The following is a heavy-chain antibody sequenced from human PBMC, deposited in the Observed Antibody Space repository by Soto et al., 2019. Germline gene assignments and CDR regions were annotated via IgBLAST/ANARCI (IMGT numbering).Heavy chain of an antibody. CDR3: ARVQSSSWGYYYVVNV. J-gene: IGHJ6*01. CDR1: GGSISSYY. V-gene: IGHV4-59*01. D-gene: IGHD6-19*01. Sequence: SETLPLTCRISGGSISSYYWNWIRQAPGKGLEWIGFISYSGSTNYNPALTSRVTISVDTSKDQISLRLNSVTAADTAVYYCARVQSSSWGYYYVVNVCGQGTTVTVYS. CDR2: ISYSGST.